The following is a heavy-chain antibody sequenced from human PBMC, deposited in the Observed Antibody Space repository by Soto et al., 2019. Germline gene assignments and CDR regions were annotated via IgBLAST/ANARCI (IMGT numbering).Heavy chain of an antibody. Sequence: XGTLSLTCAVYGGSFSSYYWSWIRPPPGKGLEWIGEINHSGSTNYNPSLKSRVTISVDTSKNQFSLKLSSVTAADTAVYYCARSYGSGSYSGRYYYGMDVWGQGTTVTVSS. CDR2: INHSGST. D-gene: IGHD3-10*01. J-gene: IGHJ6*02. V-gene: IGHV4-34*01. CDR1: GGSFSSYY. CDR3: ARSYGSGSYSGRYYYGMDV.